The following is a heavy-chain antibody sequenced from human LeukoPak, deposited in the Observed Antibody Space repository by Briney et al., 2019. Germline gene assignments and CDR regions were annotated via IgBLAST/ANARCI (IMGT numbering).Heavy chain of an antibody. Sequence: GGPLRLSXAASGFTFSSYAMSWVRQAPGKGLEWVSAISGSGGSTYYADSVKGRFTISRDNSKNTLYLQMNSLRAEDTAVYYCAKEEGREVGAQTWRAFDIWGQGTMVTVSS. V-gene: IGHV3-23*01. CDR2: ISGSGGST. CDR3: AKEEGREVGAQTWRAFDI. J-gene: IGHJ3*02. D-gene: IGHD1-26*01. CDR1: GFTFSSYA.